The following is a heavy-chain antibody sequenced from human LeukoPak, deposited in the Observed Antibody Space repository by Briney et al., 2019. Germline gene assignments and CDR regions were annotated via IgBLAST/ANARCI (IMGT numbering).Heavy chain of an antibody. CDR1: GFTFSSYS. Sequence: GGSLRLSCAASGFTFSSYSMNWVRQAPGKGLEWVSSISSSSSYIYYADSVKGRFTISRDNAKNSLYLQMNSLRAEDTAVYYCARDYLGDLAGGKQLWPSRVYYYGMDVWGQGTTVTVSS. CDR3: ARDYLGDLAGGKQLWPSRVYYYGMDV. V-gene: IGHV3-21*01. J-gene: IGHJ6*02. D-gene: IGHD5-18*01. CDR2: ISSSSSYI.